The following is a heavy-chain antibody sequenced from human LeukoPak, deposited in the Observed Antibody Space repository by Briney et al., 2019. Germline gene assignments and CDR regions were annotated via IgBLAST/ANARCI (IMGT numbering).Heavy chain of an antibody. Sequence: ASVKVSCKVSGYTLTELSMHWVRQAPGQGLEWMGWINPNSGGTNYAQKFQGRVTMTRDTSISTAYMELSRLRSDDTAVYYCARVGATGTTSPFDYWGQGTLVTVSS. CDR3: ARVGATGTTSPFDY. CDR2: INPNSGGT. V-gene: IGHV1-2*02. CDR1: GYTLTELS. D-gene: IGHD1-1*01. J-gene: IGHJ4*02.